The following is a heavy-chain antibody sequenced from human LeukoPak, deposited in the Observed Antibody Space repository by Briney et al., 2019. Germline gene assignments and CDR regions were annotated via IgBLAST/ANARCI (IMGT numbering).Heavy chain of an antibody. CDR2: IKSKTDGGTA. Sequence: PGESLRLSCAASGFTFSYVWMSWVRQAPGKGLEWLGRIKSKTDGGTADYAAPVKGRFTISRDDSKNTLYLQMNNLKPDDTAVYYCTTDLAVADPWGQGTLVTVSS. D-gene: IGHD6-19*01. J-gene: IGHJ5*02. CDR1: GFTFSYVW. CDR3: TTDLAVADP. V-gene: IGHV3-15*01.